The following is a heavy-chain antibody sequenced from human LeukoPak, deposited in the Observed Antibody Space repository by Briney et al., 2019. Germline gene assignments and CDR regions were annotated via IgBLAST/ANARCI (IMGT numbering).Heavy chain of an antibody. CDR3: ARQGGEGDYQFDDY. Sequence: GGSLKISCKGSGYGFTSYWLGWVRPVPGKGLEWMGIIYPGDYDTRYRPSFQGQVTISADKSISTAYLQWSSLKASDTAMYYCARQGGEGDYQFDDYWGQGTLVTVSS. V-gene: IGHV5-51*01. CDR1: GYGFTSYW. J-gene: IGHJ4*02. D-gene: IGHD4-17*01. CDR2: IYPGDYDT.